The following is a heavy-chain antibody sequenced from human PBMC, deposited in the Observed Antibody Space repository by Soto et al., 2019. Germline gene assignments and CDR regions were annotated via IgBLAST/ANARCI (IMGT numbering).Heavy chain of an antibody. CDR3: VSVWGYSCAEYYFYY. V-gene: IGHV1-2*04. J-gene: IGHJ4*02. Sequence: ASVKVSCKASGYTFTGYYMHWVRQAPGQGLEWMGWINPNSGGTNYAQKFQGWVTMTRDTSISTAYMELSRLRSDDTAVYYCVSVWGYSCAEYYFYYGGQGTLVPFSS. D-gene: IGHD5-18*01. CDR2: INPNSGGT. CDR1: GYTFTGYY.